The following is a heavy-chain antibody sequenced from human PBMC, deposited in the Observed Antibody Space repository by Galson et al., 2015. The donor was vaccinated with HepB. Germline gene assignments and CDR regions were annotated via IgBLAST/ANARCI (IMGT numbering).Heavy chain of an antibody. CDR3: ARDLPTGGGYSGYDLPYDYYGMDV. CDR1: GYTFTSYY. V-gene: IGHV1-46*01. CDR2: INPSGGST. J-gene: IGHJ6*02. Sequence: SVKVSCKASGYTFTSYYMHWVRQAPGQGLEWMGIINPSGGSTSYAQKFQGRVTMTRDTSTSTVYMELSSLRSEDTAVYYCARDLPTGGGYSGYDLPYDYYGMDVWGQGTTVTVSS. D-gene: IGHD5-12*01.